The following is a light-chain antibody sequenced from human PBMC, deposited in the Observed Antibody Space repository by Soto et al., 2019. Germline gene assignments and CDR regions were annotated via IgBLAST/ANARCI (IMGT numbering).Light chain of an antibody. CDR3: QQYNNWPT. Sequence: EIVLTQSPATLSLSLGERVTLSCRASQTVSSNYLAWCQQRPGQAPRLLIYGASTRATGIPARFSGSGSGTEFTLTISSLQSEDFAVYYCQQYNNWPTFGQGTKVDIK. V-gene: IGKV3-15*01. CDR2: GAS. CDR1: QTVSSN. J-gene: IGKJ1*01.